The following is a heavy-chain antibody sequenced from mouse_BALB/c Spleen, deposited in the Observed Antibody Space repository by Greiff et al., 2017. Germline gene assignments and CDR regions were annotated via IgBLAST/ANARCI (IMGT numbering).Heavy chain of an antibody. CDR1: GYTFTSYW. V-gene: IGHV1-7*01. D-gene: IGHD3-2*01. Sequence: QVQLKESGAELAKPGASVKMSCKASGYTFTSYWMHWVKQRPGQVLEWIGYINPSTGYTEYNQKFKDKATLTADKSSSTAYMQLSSLTSEDSAVYYCAKTARATYYFDYWGQGTTLTVSS. CDR3: AKTARATYYFDY. CDR2: INPSTGYT. J-gene: IGHJ2*01.